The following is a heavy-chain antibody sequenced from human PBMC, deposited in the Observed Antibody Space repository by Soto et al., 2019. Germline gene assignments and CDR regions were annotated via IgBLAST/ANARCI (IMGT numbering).Heavy chain of an antibody. D-gene: IGHD3-22*01. CDR1: GASINNSHW. CDR3: ARNREDGSGYSIRFDY. CDR2: IYHDEST. J-gene: IGHJ4*02. V-gene: IGHV4-4*02. Sequence: QVQLQELGPRLVKPSGTLSLTCAVSGASINNSHWWSWVRQPPGKGLEWIGEIYHDESTNYNPSLKSRAVILIDKSKNRFSLKVTSVTAADTAVYYCARNREDGSGYSIRFDYWGLGTLVTVSS.